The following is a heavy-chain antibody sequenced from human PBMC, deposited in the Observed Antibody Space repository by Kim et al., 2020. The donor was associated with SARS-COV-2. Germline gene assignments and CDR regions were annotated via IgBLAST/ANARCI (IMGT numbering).Heavy chain of an antibody. Sequence: GGSLRLSCGASGFTFNSHDLQWVRQAPGKGPEWISVVSGSGNREFYAESVKGRFTISRDNSKTTVYLQLNIPRAEDTAFYYCVRQEAGRNYDVFGLG. D-gene: IGHD3-10*01. CDR3: VRQEAGRNYDV. CDR1: GFTFNSHD. J-gene: IGHJ3*01. CDR2: VSGSGNRE. V-gene: IGHV3-23*01.